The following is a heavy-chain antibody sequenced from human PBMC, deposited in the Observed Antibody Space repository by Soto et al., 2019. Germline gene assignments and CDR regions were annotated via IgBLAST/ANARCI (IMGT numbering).Heavy chain of an antibody. J-gene: IGHJ6*02. V-gene: IGHV1-8*01. CDR2: MDPNSGST. Sequence: QAQLVQSGAEVRKPGASVKVSCKASGYTFTTYDINWVRQAPGQGLEWLGWMDPNSGSTGYVQNFQGRITMTRNISRNTAHMELSSLQSEDTAVYYCARERKFDFWRKGLDVWGQGTTVTVSS. CDR1: GYTFTTYD. D-gene: IGHD3-3*01. CDR3: ARERKFDFWRKGLDV.